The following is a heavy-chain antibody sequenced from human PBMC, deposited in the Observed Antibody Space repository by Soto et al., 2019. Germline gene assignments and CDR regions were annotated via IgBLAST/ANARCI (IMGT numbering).Heavy chain of an antibody. V-gene: IGHV1-24*01. Sequence: LTELSMHWVRQAPGKGLEWMGGFDPEDGETIYAQKFQGRVTMTEDTSTDTAYMELSSLRSEDTAVYYCATSMVPFWYFDLWGRGTLVTVSS. CDR1: LTELS. J-gene: IGHJ2*01. CDR3: ATSMVPFWYFDL. D-gene: IGHD3-10*01. CDR2: FDPEDGET.